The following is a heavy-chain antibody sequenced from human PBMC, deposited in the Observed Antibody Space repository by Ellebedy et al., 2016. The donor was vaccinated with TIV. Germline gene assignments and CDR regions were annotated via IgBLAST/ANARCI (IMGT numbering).Heavy chain of an antibody. D-gene: IGHD4-17*01. CDR1: GFTFNSFT. CDR3: AREDGDYPVDAFDV. V-gene: IGHV3-30*04. J-gene: IGHJ3*01. CDR2: VSYDGNKK. Sequence: GESLKISXAASGFTFNSFTMHWVRQAPGKGLEWVAVVSYDGNKKFYSDSVKGRFTISRDNSKNTVHLHMNTLRSDDTAIYYCAREDGDYPVDAFDVWGQGTRVTVSS.